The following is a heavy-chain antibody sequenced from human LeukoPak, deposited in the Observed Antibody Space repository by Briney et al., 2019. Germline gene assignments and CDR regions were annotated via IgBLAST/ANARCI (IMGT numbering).Heavy chain of an antibody. CDR1: GYIFTDYY. V-gene: IGHV1-2*06. D-gene: IGHD2-2*01. Sequence: ASVKVSCKASGYIFTDYYIHWVRQAPGQGHEWKGRINPNSGGTNFAQKFQARVTMTSDTSISTAYMEVSGLESDDTAVYYCARARYCYTTSCPLDYWGQGTLVTVSS. J-gene: IGHJ4*02. CDR3: ARARYCYTTSCPLDY. CDR2: INPNSGGT.